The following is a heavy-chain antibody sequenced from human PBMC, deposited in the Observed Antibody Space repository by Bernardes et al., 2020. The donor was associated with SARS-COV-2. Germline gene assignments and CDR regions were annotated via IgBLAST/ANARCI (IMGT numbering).Heavy chain of an antibody. D-gene: IGHD2-2*01. V-gene: IGHV3-13*04. J-gene: IGHJ5*02. CDR1: GFTFSSYD. CDR2: IGTAGDT. CDR3: ARDQKDIVVVPAAILRRTNWFDP. Sequence: GSLRLSCAASGFTFSSYDMHWVRQATGKGLEWVSAIGTAGDTYYPGSVKGRFTISRENAKNSLYLQMNSLRAGDTAVYYCARDQKDIVVVPAAILRRTNWFDPWGQGTLVTVSS.